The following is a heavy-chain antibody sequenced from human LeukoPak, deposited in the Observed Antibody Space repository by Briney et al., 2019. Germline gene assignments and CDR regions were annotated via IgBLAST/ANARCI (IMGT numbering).Heavy chain of an antibody. CDR3: ARARPSSGWYTYYFDY. CDR2: IKQDGGEK. Sequence: GGSLRPSCAASGFTFSSYWMSWVRQAPGKGLEWVANIKQDGGEKYYVDSVKGRFTISRDNAKNSLYLQMNSLRAEDTAVYYCARARPSSGWYTYYFDYWGQGTLVTVSS. V-gene: IGHV3-7*04. D-gene: IGHD6-19*01. CDR1: GFTFSSYW. J-gene: IGHJ4*02.